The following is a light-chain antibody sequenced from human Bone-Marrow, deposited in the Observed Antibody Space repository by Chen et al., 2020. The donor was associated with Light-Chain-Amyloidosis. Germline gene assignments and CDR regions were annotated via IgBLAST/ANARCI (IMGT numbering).Light chain of an antibody. CDR2: DDS. CDR3: QVWDSLSDQVV. V-gene: IGLV3-21*02. CDR1: GIETES. J-gene: IGLJ2*01. Sequence: SYVLTPAPSVSVDPGQTARITCGGDGIETESVHCYQQKPGQAPVLVVEDDSDRPSEIPELCSGSNAGNTATMTISRVEAGDEADYYCQVWDSLSDQVVFGGGTKLTVL.